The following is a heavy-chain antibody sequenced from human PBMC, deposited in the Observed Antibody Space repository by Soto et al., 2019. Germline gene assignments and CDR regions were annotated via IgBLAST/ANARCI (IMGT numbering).Heavy chain of an antibody. CDR3: ARGGIGRITMVHYGMAV. J-gene: IGHJ6*02. Sequence: SVKVSCKASGGTFSSYAISWARQAPGQGLEWMGGIIPIFGTANYAQKFQGRVTITADESTSTAYMELSSLRSEDTAVYYCARGGIGRITMVHYGMAVWGQGTSVTVSS. CDR2: IIPIFGTA. V-gene: IGHV1-69*13. CDR1: GGTFSSYA. D-gene: IGHD3-10*01.